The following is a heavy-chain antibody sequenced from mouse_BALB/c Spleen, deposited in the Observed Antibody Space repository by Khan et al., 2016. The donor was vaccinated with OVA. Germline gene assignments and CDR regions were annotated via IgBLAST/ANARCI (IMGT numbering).Heavy chain of an antibody. Sequence: QVQLKESGTELAKPGASVKMSCKASGYTFTTYWMHWVKQRPGQGLEWIGYINPTSGYTDYNEKFKDKATLSADKSSSTAYMQLSSLTSEDSAVYYWSNDRIDYWGQGTTLTVSS. CDR1: GYTFTTYW. J-gene: IGHJ2*01. V-gene: IGHV1-7*01. CDR3: SNDRIDY. CDR2: INPTSGYT.